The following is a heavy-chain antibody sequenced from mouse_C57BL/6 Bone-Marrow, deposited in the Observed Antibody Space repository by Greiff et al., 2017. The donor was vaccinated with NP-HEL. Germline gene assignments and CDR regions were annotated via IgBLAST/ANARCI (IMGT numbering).Heavy chain of an antibody. V-gene: IGHV1-82*01. CDR3: ARDYYGSSYEYFDV. CDR1: GYAFSSSW. CDR2: IYPGDGDT. J-gene: IGHJ1*03. Sequence: VQLQQSGPELVKPGASVKISCKASGYAFSSSWVNWVKQRPGKGLEWIGRIYPGDGDTNYNGKFKGKATLTADKSSSTAYMQLSSLTSEDSAVYFCARDYYGSSYEYFDVWGTGTTVTVSS. D-gene: IGHD1-1*01.